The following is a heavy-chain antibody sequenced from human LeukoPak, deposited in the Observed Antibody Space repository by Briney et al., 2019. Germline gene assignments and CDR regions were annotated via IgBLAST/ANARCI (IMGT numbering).Heavy chain of an antibody. Sequence: SETLSLTCTVSGGSISGYYWTWVRQPAGKGLEWIGRTYSSGSANYNPSLKSRVTMSLDTSKNQFSLRLTSVTAADTAVYYCARDPLSYDRSAPSSCGPGTLVTVAS. CDR3: ARDPLSYDRSAPSS. D-gene: IGHD3-22*01. CDR1: GGSISGYY. V-gene: IGHV4-4*07. J-gene: IGHJ5*02. CDR2: TYSSGSA.